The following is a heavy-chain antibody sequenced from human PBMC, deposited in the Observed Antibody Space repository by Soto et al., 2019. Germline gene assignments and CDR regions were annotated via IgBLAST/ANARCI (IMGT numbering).Heavy chain of an antibody. Sequence: GGSLRLSCAASGFTFSSYAMSWVRQAPGKGLEWVSAISGSGGSTYYADSVKGRFTISRDNSKNTLYLQMNSLRAEDTAVYYCAKDVPIRSITGTTSPLDYWGQGTLVTVSS. J-gene: IGHJ4*02. D-gene: IGHD1-7*01. V-gene: IGHV3-23*01. CDR2: ISGSGGST. CDR1: GFTFSSYA. CDR3: AKDVPIRSITGTTSPLDY.